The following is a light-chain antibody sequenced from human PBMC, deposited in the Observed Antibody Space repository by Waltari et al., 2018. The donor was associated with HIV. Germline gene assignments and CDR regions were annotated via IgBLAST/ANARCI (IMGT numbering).Light chain of an antibody. Sequence: QSVLTQPPSVSGAPGQRVTISCTGSSSNIGAGYDVHWYQQLPGTAPKLLIYGNSSRPSGVPDRCSGAKSGTSASLAITGLQAEDEADYYCQSYDSTGVFGGGTKLTVL. CDR2: GNS. J-gene: IGLJ3*02. V-gene: IGLV1-40*01. CDR3: QSYDSTGV. CDR1: SSNIGAGYD.